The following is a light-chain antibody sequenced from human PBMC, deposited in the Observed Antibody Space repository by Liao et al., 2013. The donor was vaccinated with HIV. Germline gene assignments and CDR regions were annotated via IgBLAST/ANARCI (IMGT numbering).Light chain of an antibody. CDR3: QVWDSSSDHPGDV. J-gene: IGLJ1*01. V-gene: IGLV3-21*01. CDR2: YDN. CDR1: NIGSKG. Sequence: SYELTQPPSVSVAPGKTATITCVENNIGSKGVHWYQQKPGQAPVLVIFYDNDRPSGIPERFSASNSGNTATLTISRVAAGDEGDYYCQVWDSSSDHPGDVFGTGTQVTVL.